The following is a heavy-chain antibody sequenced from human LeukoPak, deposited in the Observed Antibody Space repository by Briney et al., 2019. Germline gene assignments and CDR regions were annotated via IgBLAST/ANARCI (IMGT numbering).Heavy chain of an antibody. CDR3: ARGSGGYHYDH. CDR1: GGSISSYY. J-gene: IGHJ5*02. CDR2: FFYSGST. V-gene: IGHV4-59*01. D-gene: IGHD3-22*01. Sequence: PSETLSLTCTVSGGSISSYYWSWIRQPPGKGLEWIGYFFYSGSTNYNPSLKSRVTISVDTSKNQFSLKLSSVTAADTAVYYCARGSGGYHYDHWGQGTLVTASS.